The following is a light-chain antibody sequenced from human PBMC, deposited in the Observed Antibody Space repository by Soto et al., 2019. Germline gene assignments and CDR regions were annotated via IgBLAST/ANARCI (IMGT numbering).Light chain of an antibody. J-gene: IGKJ2*01. CDR2: AAS. CDR1: RSLSSSY. V-gene: IGKV3-20*01. Sequence: EIVLTQSPGTLSLSPGERATLSSRASRSLSSSYVVWYQQKPGQAPRLLIYAASRRATGIPDRFSGSGSATEYTLTISILEPEDFAVYYCQQQGTFGQGTKLEIK. CDR3: QQQGT.